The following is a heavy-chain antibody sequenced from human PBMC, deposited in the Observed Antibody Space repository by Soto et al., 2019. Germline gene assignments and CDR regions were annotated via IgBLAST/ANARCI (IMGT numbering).Heavy chain of an antibody. CDR1: GFTFSSYA. CDR2: ISYDGSNK. Sequence: QVQLVESGGGVVQPGRSLRLSCAASGFTFSSYAMHWVRQAPGKGLEWVAVISYDGSNKYYADSVKGRFTISRDNSKNTLYLQMNSLRAEDTAVYYYATEDYYDSSGYPLGLGYYYGMDVWGQGTTVTVSS. V-gene: IGHV3-30-3*01. D-gene: IGHD3-22*01. CDR3: ATEDYYDSSGYPLGLGYYYGMDV. J-gene: IGHJ6*02.